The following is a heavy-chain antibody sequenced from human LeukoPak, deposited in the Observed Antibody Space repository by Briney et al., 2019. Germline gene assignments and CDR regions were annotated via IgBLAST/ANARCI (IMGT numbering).Heavy chain of an antibody. CDR2: ISSGSSYI. CDR3: ARVGYCSSSTCRNYFDY. D-gene: IGHD2-2*01. CDR1: AFTFSSYS. J-gene: IGHJ4*02. V-gene: IGHV3-21*01. Sequence: GGSLRLSCAASAFTFSSYSMNWVRQAPGKGLEWVSSISSGSSYISYADSVKGRLTISRDNAKNSLYLQMNSLRAEDTAVYYCARVGYCSSSTCRNYFDYWGQGTLVTVSS.